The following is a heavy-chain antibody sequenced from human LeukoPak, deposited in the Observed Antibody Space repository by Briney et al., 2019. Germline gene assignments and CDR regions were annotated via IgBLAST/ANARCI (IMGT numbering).Heavy chain of an antibody. CDR1: GGSMSSYY. J-gene: IGHJ5*02. CDR3: ARHGSGTSLALYP. V-gene: IGHV4-59*08. D-gene: IGHD3-10*01. Sequence: SETLSLTCTVSGGSMSSYYWSWIRQSPGKGLEWVGYISYSGTTNYNPSLKSRVTISLGTSKNRFSLNLISVTAADTAVYYCARHGSGTSLALYPWGQGTLVTVSS. CDR2: ISYSGTT.